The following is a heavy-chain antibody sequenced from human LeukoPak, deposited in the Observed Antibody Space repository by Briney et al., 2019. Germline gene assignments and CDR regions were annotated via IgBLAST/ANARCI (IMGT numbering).Heavy chain of an antibody. Sequence: SETLSVTCTVSGDSISRYYWSWIRQPPGRGVGWIGYIFDNRNTKYNPSLKSRVSLSLDTSKNEFSQNLSSVTAADTAVYYCARDYYGWGKGWFDPWGQGNLLTLSS. J-gene: IGHJ5*02. V-gene: IGHV4-59*01. CDR3: ARDYYGWGKGWFDP. CDR2: IFDNRNT. D-gene: IGHD3-10*01. CDR1: GDSISRYY.